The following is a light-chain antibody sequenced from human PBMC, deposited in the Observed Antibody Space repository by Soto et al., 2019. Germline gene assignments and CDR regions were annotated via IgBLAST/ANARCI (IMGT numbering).Light chain of an antibody. Sequence: VLTQSPATLSLSPGDTATLSCRATQSVSSSLAWSRQNPGQAPRLLIYDASNRATGIPARFSRSGAGTDFTLTISSLEPEEFAVYYCQHRSDPLTFGGGTKVEIK. J-gene: IGKJ4*01. CDR1: QSVSSS. CDR3: QHRSDPLT. V-gene: IGKV3-11*01. CDR2: DAS.